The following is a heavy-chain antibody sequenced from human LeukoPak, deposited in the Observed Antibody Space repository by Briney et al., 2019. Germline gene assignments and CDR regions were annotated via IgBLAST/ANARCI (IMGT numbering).Heavy chain of an antibody. Sequence: ASVKVSCKASGYTFTGYYMHWVRQAPGQGLEWMGWINPNSGGTNYAQKFQGRVTMTRDTSISTAYMELSRLRSDDTAVHYCARAFWNYDLYYYMDVWGKGTTVTVSS. J-gene: IGHJ6*03. V-gene: IGHV1-2*02. CDR1: GYTFTGYY. D-gene: IGHD1-7*01. CDR2: INPNSGGT. CDR3: ARAFWNYDLYYYMDV.